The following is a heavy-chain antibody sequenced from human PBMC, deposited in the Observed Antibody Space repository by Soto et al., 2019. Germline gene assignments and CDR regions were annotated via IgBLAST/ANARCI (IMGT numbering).Heavy chain of an antibody. V-gene: IGHV4-59*01. CDR2: IYYSGST. CDR1: GGSISSYY. Sequence: SETLSLTCTVSGGSISSYYWSWIRQPPGKGLEWIGYIYYSGSTNYNPSLKSRVTISVDTSKNQFSLKLSSVTAADTAVYYCARVAHGGVSDYWGQGTLVTVSS. J-gene: IGHJ4*02. CDR3: ARVAHGGVSDY.